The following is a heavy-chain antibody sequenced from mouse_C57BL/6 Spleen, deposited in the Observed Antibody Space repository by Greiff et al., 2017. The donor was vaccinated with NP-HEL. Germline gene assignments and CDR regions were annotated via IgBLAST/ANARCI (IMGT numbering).Heavy chain of an antibody. V-gene: IGHV1-26*01. Sequence: VQLQQSGPELVKPGASVKISCKASGYTFTDYYMNWVKQSHGKSLEWIGDINPNNGGTSYNQKFKGKATLTVDKSSSTAYMELRSLTSEDSAVYYCARDGDGIFAYWGQGTLVTVSA. CDR1: GYTFTDYY. CDR2: INPNNGGT. CDR3: ARDGDGIFAY. J-gene: IGHJ3*01. D-gene: IGHD1-2*01.